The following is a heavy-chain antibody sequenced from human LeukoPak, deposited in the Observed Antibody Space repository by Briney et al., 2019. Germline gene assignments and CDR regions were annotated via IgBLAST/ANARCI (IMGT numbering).Heavy chain of an antibody. V-gene: IGHV1-18*01. CDR1: GYTFTSYD. CDR3: ARGAPHDAFDI. J-gene: IGHJ3*02. Sequence: ASVKVSCKASGYTFTSYDINWVRQAPGQGLEWMGWISAYNGNXNYXQXLQGRVTMTTDTSTSTAYMELRSLRSDDTAVYYCARGAPHDAFDIWGQGTMVTVSS. CDR2: ISAYNGNX.